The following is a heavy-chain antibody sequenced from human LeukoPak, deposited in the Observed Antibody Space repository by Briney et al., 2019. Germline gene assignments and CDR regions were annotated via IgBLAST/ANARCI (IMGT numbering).Heavy chain of an antibody. Sequence: GGSLRLSCAASGFTFSDYYMSWIRQAPGKGLEWVSYISNSGGATNYGDSARGRFTISRDNSKNSLYLEMNSLRAEDTAIYYCAGESYYGSGTYFNFDYWGQGILVTVSS. CDR2: ISNSGGAT. J-gene: IGHJ4*02. D-gene: IGHD3-10*01. CDR1: GFTFSDYY. CDR3: AGESYYGSGTYFNFDY. V-gene: IGHV3-11*01.